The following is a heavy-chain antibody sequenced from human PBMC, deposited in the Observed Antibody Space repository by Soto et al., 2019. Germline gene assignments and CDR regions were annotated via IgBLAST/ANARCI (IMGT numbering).Heavy chain of an antibody. Sequence: GASVKVSCKASGYIFTAYYLHWVRQAPGQGLEWMGWIYPDTGDTGFHQKFQDRVTLTRDTATDTAFMELTGLKFNDTALYYCTRGPLEWGQGTLVTVSS. CDR1: GYIFTAYY. CDR2: IYPDTGDT. V-gene: IGHV1-2*02. J-gene: IGHJ4*02. CDR3: TRGPLE.